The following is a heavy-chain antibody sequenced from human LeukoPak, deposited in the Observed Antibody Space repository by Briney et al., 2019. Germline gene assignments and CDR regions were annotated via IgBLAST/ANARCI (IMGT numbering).Heavy chain of an antibody. D-gene: IGHD3-22*01. CDR1: GGTFSSYA. J-gene: IGHJ4*02. CDR3: ARSYYDSSGQGDY. Sequence: SVKVSCKASGGTFSSYAISWVRQAPGQGLEWMGGIIPIFGTANYAQKFQGRVTITADESTSTAYMELSSLRSEDTAVYYCARSYYDSSGQGDYWGQGTLVTVSS. CDR2: IIPIFGTA. V-gene: IGHV1-69*01.